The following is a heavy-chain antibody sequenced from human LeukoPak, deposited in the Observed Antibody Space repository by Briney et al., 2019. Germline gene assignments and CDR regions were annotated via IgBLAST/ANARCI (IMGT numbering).Heavy chain of an antibody. CDR2: INGDGRNI. D-gene: IGHD3-10*01. CDR1: GFTFSSYW. CDR3: ARGHYYGSGSYYTNWFDP. V-gene: IGHV3-74*01. J-gene: IGHJ5*02. Sequence: GGSLRLSCVASGFTFSSYWMHWVRQDPRKGLVWVSRINGDGRNINYADSVKGRFTISRDNAKNTMYLQMSSLRAEDTAVYYCARGHYYGSGSYYTNWFDPWGQGTLVTVSS.